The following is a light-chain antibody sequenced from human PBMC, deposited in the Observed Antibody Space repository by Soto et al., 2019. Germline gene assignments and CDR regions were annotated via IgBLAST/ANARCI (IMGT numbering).Light chain of an antibody. CDR2: LDSDGSH. V-gene: IGLV4-69*01. CDR1: SGHSSYA. Sequence: QSALTQSPSASASLGASVKLTCTLSSGHSSYAIAWHQQQPEKGPRYLMKLDSDGSHTKGDAIPDRFSGSSSGAERYLTISSLQSEDEADYYCQTWGTGIHVVFGGGTQLTFL. J-gene: IGLJ2*01. CDR3: QTWGTGIHVV.